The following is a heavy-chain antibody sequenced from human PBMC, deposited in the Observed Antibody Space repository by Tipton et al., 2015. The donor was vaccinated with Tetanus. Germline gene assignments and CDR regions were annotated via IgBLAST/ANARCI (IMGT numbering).Heavy chain of an antibody. D-gene: IGHD2-2*01. Sequence: SLRLSCTASGFTPGNYWMTWVRQAPGKGLEWVANIKHDGSETYYLDSVKGRFTISRDNAKNSVYLQMNGLRAEDTAVYYCADHCSSTTCYGYWGQGSLVTVSS. CDR2: IKHDGSET. CDR1: GFTPGNYW. V-gene: IGHV3-7*01. CDR3: ADHCSSTTCYGY. J-gene: IGHJ4*02.